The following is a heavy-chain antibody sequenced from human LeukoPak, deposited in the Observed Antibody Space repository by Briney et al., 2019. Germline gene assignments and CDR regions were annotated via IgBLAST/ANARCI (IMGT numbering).Heavy chain of an antibody. CDR3: ARQDILTGYYYYGMDV. D-gene: IGHD3-9*01. V-gene: IGHV3-48*03. J-gene: IGHJ6*02. CDR1: GFTFSSYE. CDR2: ISSSGGTI. Sequence: GGSLRLSCAASGFTFSSYEMNWVRQAPGKGLEWVSYISSSGGTIYYADSVKGRFTISRDNAKNSLYLQMNSLRAEDTAVHYCARQDILTGYYYYGMDVWGQGTTVTVSS.